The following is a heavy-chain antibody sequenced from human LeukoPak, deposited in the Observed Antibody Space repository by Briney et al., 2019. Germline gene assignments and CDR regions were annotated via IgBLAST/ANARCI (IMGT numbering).Heavy chain of an antibody. D-gene: IGHD1-26*01. CDR3: ARGRARANSGSYFNWFDP. Sequence: TGGSLRLSCAASGFTFSSYAMSWVRQAPGKGLEWVSAISGSGGSTYYADSVKGRFTISRDNAKNSLYLQMNSLRAEDTAVYYCARGRARANSGSYFNWFDPWGQGTLVTVSS. CDR2: ISGSGGST. V-gene: IGHV3-23*01. J-gene: IGHJ5*02. CDR1: GFTFSSYA.